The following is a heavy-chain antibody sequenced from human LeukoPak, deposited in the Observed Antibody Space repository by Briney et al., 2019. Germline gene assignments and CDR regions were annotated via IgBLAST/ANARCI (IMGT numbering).Heavy chain of an antibody. Sequence: NPSETLSLTCAVYGGSFSGYYWSWIRQPPGKGLEWIGEINHSGSTNYNPSLKSRVTISVDTSKNQFSLKLSSVTAADTAVYYCARTKPTWGLIVGATKSNWFDPWGQGTLVTVSS. V-gene: IGHV4-34*01. CDR3: ARTKPTWGLIVGATKSNWFDP. D-gene: IGHD1-26*01. J-gene: IGHJ5*02. CDR2: INHSGST. CDR1: GGSFSGYY.